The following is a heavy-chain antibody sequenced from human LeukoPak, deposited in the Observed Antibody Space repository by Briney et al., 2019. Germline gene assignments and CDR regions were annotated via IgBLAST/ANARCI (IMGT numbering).Heavy chain of an antibody. CDR2: MKPSAST. V-gene: IGHV4-34*01. D-gene: IGHD3-22*01. Sequence: SETLSLTCAAYGGTFSGYYWTRIRQTPEPRLEGIGEMKPSASTNYNPSLKSRVTISVDTSQNQFSLELSSVTAAVTAVYYCARGRQDVTMIVVVMTAVSYYLDVWGKGTTVTVS. CDR1: GGTFSGYY. CDR3: ARGRQDVTMIVVVMTAVSYYLDV. J-gene: IGHJ6*03.